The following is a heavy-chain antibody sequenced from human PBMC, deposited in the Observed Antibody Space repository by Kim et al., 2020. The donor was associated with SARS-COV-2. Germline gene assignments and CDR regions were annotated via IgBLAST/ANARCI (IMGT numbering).Heavy chain of an antibody. CDR2: INPSGGST. D-gene: IGHD3-3*01. CDR1: GYTFTSYY. V-gene: IGHV1-46*01. J-gene: IGHJ6*02. Sequence: ASVKVSCKASGYTFTSYYMHWVRQAPGQGLAWMGIINPSGGSTSYAQKFQGRVTMTRDTSTSTVYMELSSLRTEDTAVYYCARERSAGTIFGVVGAGYYGMDVWGQGTTVTVSS. CDR3: ARERSAGTIFGVVGAGYYGMDV.